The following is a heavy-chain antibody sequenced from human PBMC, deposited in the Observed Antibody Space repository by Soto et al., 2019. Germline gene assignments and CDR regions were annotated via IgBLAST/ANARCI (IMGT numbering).Heavy chain of an antibody. V-gene: IGHV3-21*06. CDR2: ISSSTSYV. Sequence: VGSLRLSCAASGFTFSRYGMNWLCQAPGKGLEWVASISSSTSYVYYADSVKGRFSTSRDNAKNILYLEMYALRTEDTAVYYCARDPSEGRVGNWFESWGQGTLVTVSS. D-gene: IGHD2-2*01. J-gene: IGHJ5*01. CDR3: ARDPSEGRVGNWFES. CDR1: GFTFSRYG.